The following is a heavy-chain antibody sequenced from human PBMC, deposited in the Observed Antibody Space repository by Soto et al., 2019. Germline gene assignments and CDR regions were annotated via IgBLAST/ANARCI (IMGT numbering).Heavy chain of an antibody. J-gene: IGHJ6*02. CDR2: FIPVFGSA. Sequence: QVQLVQSGAEVKKPGSSVKVSCRASGGTFSSYAISWVRHAPGQGLEWMGGFIPVFGSANYAERFQGGVRITADEYTNPAYMELRGLGPEEPAVYYRARRDSYFDTVLRGVGAIDVCGQSTTVTLSS. V-gene: IGHV1-69*01. CDR3: ARRDSYFDTVLRGVGAIDV. D-gene: IGHD3-22*01. CDR1: GGTFSSYA.